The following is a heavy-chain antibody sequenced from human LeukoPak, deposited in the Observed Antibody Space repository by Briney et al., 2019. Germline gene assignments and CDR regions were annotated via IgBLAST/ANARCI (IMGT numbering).Heavy chain of an antibody. Sequence: SETLSLTCAVSGGSISSGDYYWSWIRQPPGKGLEWIGYINYSGNTFHYNPSLKNRVTISVDTSKNRFSLRLSSVTAADTAVYYCASTNCSSASCYGANWFDPWGQGTLVTVSS. CDR1: GGSISSGDYY. CDR3: ASTNCSSASCYGANWFDP. J-gene: IGHJ5*02. V-gene: IGHV4-30-4*08. CDR2: INYSGNT. D-gene: IGHD2-2*01.